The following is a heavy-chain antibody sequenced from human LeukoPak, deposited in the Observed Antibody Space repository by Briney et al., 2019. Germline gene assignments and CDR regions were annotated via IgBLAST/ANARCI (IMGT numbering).Heavy chain of an antibody. Sequence: SQTLSLTCTVSGASLSNYYWTWIRQPPGKGLEWIGYIYNSGSTNYDPSLKSRVTISMDMSKKQFSLKLTSVTAADTAVYYCARGMELVSTPFDHWGQGTLVTVSS. CDR3: ARGMELVSTPFDH. J-gene: IGHJ4*02. CDR2: IYNSGST. D-gene: IGHD5/OR15-5a*01. V-gene: IGHV4-59*01. CDR1: GASLSNYY.